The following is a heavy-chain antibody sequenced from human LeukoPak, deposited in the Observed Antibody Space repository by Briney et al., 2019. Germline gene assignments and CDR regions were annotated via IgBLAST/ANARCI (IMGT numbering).Heavy chain of an antibody. J-gene: IGHJ4*02. CDR1: GGSFSGYY. V-gene: IGHV4-34*01. CDR2: INHSGST. Sequence: SETLSLTCAVYGGSFSGYYWSWIRQPPGKGLEWIGEINHSGSTNHNPSLKSRVTISVDTSKNQFSLKLSSVTAADTAVYYCASITPYSAVRFDYWGQGTLVTVSS. CDR3: ASITPYSAVRFDY. D-gene: IGHD1-14*01.